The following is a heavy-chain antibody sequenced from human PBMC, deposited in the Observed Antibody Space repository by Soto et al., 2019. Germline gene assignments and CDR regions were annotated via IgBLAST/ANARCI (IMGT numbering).Heavy chain of an antibody. CDR1: GGSFSGYY. CDR2: INHSGST. CDR3: ARGGRITIFGVARRNTFDY. Sequence: SETLSLTCAVYGGSFSGYYWSWIRQPPGKGLEWIGEINHSGSTNYNPSLKSRVTISVDTSKNQFSLRLSSVTAADTAVYYCARGGRITIFGVARRNTFDYWGQGTLVTVSS. V-gene: IGHV4-34*01. D-gene: IGHD3-3*01. J-gene: IGHJ4*02.